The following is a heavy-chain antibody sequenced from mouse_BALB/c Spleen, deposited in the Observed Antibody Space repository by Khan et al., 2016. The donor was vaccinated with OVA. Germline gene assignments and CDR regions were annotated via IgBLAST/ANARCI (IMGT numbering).Heavy chain of an antibody. J-gene: IGHJ1*01. V-gene: IGHV3-2*02. Sequence: EVQLVESGPGLVKPSQSLTLTCTVTGYSITSDYAWNWIRQFPGSKLEWMGYIHYSGSTSYYPSLKSRISITRDTSKNQFFLRLNSVTTEDTATYYCARRSVWGAGTTVTVSS. CDR3: ARRSV. CDR1: GYSITSDYA. CDR2: IHYSGST.